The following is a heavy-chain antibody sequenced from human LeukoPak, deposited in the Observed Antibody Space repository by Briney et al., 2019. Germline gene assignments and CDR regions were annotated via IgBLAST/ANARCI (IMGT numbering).Heavy chain of an antibody. CDR3: AKDPGQWLDYYFDY. Sequence: GRSLRLSCAASGFTFSSYGMHWVRQAPGKGLEWVAVISYDGSNKYYADSVKGRFTISRDNSKNTLYLQMNSLRAEDTAVYYCAKDPGQWLDYYFDYWGQGTLVTVSS. D-gene: IGHD6-19*01. V-gene: IGHV3-30*18. CDR1: GFTFSSYG. CDR2: ISYDGSNK. J-gene: IGHJ4*02.